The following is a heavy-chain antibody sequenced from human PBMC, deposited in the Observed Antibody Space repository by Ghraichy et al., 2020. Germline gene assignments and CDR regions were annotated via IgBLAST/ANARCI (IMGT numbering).Heavy chain of an antibody. Sequence: GGSLRLSCAASGFTLSNYWMHWVRHAPGKGLVWVSRIKSDRISTIYADSVKGRFTISRDNAKNTLYLQMNSLRAEDTAVYYCAREYCSGGRCFFGTGGSHFDYWGQGTLVTVSS. CDR1: GFTLSNYW. D-gene: IGHD2-15*01. CDR2: IKSDRIST. J-gene: IGHJ4*02. V-gene: IGHV3-74*01. CDR3: AREYCSGGRCFFGTGGSHFDY.